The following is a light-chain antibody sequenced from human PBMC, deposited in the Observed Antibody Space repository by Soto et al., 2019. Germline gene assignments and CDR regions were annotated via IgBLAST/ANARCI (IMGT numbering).Light chain of an antibody. CDR3: SSYTSSSFVV. J-gene: IGLJ2*01. V-gene: IGLV2-14*01. Sequence: QSALTQPASVSGSPGQSITISCTGTSSDVGGYNCVSWYQQHPGKAPKLMIYDVSNRPSGVSNRFSGSKSGNTASLTISGLQAEDEADYYCSSYTSSSFVVFGGGTKLTVL. CDR2: DVS. CDR1: SSDVGGYNC.